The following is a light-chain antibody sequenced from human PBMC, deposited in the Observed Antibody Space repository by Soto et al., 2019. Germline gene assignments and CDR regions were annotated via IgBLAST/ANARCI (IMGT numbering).Light chain of an antibody. CDR3: QQYDNSPIT. CDR1: RRIGSSF. J-gene: IGKJ5*01. Sequence: IVLPQSKCILSLSPGERASLSCEASRRIGSSFLAWYQQKPGQAPRLLIYGASSRATGIPDRFSGSGSETDFTLTISRLEPEDFAVYYCQQYDNSPITFGQGTRLEI. V-gene: IGKV3-20*01. CDR2: GAS.